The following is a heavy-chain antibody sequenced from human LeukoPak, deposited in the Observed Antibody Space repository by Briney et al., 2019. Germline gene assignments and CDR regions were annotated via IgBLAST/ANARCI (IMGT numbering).Heavy chain of an antibody. V-gene: IGHV4-59*01. D-gene: IGHD3-22*01. CDR2: IYYTGDN. J-gene: IGHJ4*02. CDR3: ARDPGGYYYDSPYYFDY. Sequence: TSETLSLTCSVSGASISDSYWTWIRQPPGKTLEWIGYIYYTGDNDYNPSLKSRVTMSVDKSKNQFSLKLSSVTAADTAVYYCARDPGGYYYDSPYYFDYWGQGTLVTVSS. CDR1: GASISDSY.